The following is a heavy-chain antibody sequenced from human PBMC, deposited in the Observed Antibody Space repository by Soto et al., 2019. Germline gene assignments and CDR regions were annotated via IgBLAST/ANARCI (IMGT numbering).Heavy chain of an antibody. CDR2: IWYDGSNK. CDR1: GFTFSSYG. J-gene: IGHJ3*02. D-gene: IGHD3-10*02. CDR3: ARVMFGRRGPPAAFDI. Sequence: GGSLRLSCAASGFTFSSYGMHWVRQAPGKGLEWVAVIWYDGSNKYYADSVKGRFTISRDNSKNTLYLQMNSLRAEDTAVYYCARVMFGRRGPPAAFDIWGQGTMVTV. V-gene: IGHV3-33*01.